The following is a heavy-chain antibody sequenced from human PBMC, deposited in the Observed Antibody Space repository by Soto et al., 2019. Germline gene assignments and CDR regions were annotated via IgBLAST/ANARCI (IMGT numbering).Heavy chain of an antibody. CDR1: GFTFSNYA. V-gene: IGHV3-23*01. D-gene: IGHD3-22*01. CDR2: ISGSGGST. Sequence: EVQLLESGGGLLQPGGSLRLSCAASGFTFSNYAMSWVRQAPGKGLEWVSAISGSGGSTYYADSLKGRFTISRDNSKNTLYLNMNSLRAEDTAVYYCAKDSNGDYLDRRGYYRLRDENWGQGTLVTVSS. J-gene: IGHJ4*02. CDR3: AKDSNGDYLDRRGYYRLRDEN.